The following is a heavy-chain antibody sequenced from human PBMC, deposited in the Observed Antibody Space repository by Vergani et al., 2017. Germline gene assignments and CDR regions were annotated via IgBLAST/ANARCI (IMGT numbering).Heavy chain of an antibody. CDR3: AGGHEHGIQLWRKLDY. CDR2: INSDGSST. CDR1: GFTFSSYW. J-gene: IGHJ4*02. Sequence: EVQLVESGGGLVQPGGSLRLSCAASGFTFSSYWMHWVRQAPGKGLVWVSRINSDGSSTSYADSVKGRFTISRDNAKNTLYLQMNSLRAEDTAVYYCAGGHEHGIQLWRKLDYWGQGTLVTVSS. D-gene: IGHD5-18*01. V-gene: IGHV3-74*01.